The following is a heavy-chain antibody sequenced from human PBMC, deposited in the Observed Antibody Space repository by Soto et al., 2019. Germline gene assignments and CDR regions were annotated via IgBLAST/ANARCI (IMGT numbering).Heavy chain of an antibody. Sequence: SVKVSCKASGGTFSNYAINWVRQAPGQGLEWMGGIVPIFGTANYAQKFQGRVTITADESTSTAYLDLSSPRSEDTAVSYCARKAEMATTSRSYLFYWGQGTLVTVSS. CDR3: ARKAEMATTSRSYLFY. CDR1: GGTFSNYA. J-gene: IGHJ4*02. CDR2: IVPIFGTA. V-gene: IGHV1-69*13. D-gene: IGHD1-1*01.